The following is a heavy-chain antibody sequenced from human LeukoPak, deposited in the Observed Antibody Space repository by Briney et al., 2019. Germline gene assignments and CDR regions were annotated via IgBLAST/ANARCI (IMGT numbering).Heavy chain of an antibody. V-gene: IGHV3-23*01. CDR2: ISGWGGST. CDR1: GFTFSSYA. Sequence: PGGSLSLSCAASGFTFSSYAMRWVRKAPGKGLVWVSAISGWGGSTYYADSVKGRFTISRDNSKNTLYLQMNSLRAEDTAVYYCAKDSDYGEVKVFDYWGQGTLVTVSS. D-gene: IGHD4-17*01. CDR3: AKDSDYGEVKVFDY. J-gene: IGHJ4*02.